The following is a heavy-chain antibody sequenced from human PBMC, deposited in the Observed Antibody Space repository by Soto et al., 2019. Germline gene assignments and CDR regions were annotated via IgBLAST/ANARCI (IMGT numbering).Heavy chain of an antibody. Sequence: QVQLVESGGGVVQPGRSLRLSCVASGFSFSNYAMHWVCQAPGKGLEWVAVISYDGSNKYYADSVKGRFTISRDNSKNTLYLQMNNLRTEDTAVYYCATVRGYRQDFDAFDIWGQGIMVTVSS. V-gene: IGHV3-30-3*01. CDR1: GFSFSNYA. CDR3: ATVRGYRQDFDAFDI. D-gene: IGHD3-16*02. J-gene: IGHJ3*02. CDR2: ISYDGSNK.